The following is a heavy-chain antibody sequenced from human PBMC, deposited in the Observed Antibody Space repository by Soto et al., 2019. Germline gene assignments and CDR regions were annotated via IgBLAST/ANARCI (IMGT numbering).Heavy chain of an antibody. J-gene: IGHJ3*02. V-gene: IGHV1-45*02. Sequence: SVKVSCKASGYTFTYRYLHWVRQAPGQALEWMGWITPFNGNTNYAQKFQDRVTITRDRSLSTAYMELSSLRSEDTAMYYCARDFYGSGQPGNVFDIWGQGTMVTVSS. D-gene: IGHD3-10*01. CDR2: ITPFNGNT. CDR3: ARDFYGSGQPGNVFDI. CDR1: GYTFTYRY.